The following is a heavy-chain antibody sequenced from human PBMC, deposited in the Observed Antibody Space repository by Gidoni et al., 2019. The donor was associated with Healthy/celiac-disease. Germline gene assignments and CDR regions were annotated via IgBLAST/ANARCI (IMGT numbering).Heavy chain of an antibody. Sequence: QLLDAGGGWVQPGGSLRLSCVASGFTFTTHAMNWVRQAPGKGLEWFASIAGSGADTYYPDSVQGRFTISRDNSKNTVSLQMNSLRAEDTAVYYCAKGTAGSCTGSSCYPVDFWGQGTLVTVSS. CDR1: GFTFTTHA. J-gene: IGHJ4*02. CDR2: IAGSGADT. D-gene: IGHD2-15*01. CDR3: AKGTAGSCTGSSCYPVDF. V-gene: IGHV3-23*01.